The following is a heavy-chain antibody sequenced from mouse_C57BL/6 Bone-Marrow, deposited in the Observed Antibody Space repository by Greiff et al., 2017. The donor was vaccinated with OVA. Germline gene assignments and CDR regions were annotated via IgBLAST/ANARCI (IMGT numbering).Heavy chain of an antibody. CDR3: ARKTTVVVDY. CDR2: ISSGSSTI. CDR1: GFTFSDYG. J-gene: IGHJ2*01. Sequence: EVKLMESGGGLVKPGGSLKLSCAASGFTFSDYGMHWVRQAPEKGLEWVAYISSGSSTIYYADTVKGRFTISRDNAKNTLFLQMTSLRSEDTAMYYCARKTTVVVDYWGQGTTLTVSS. D-gene: IGHD1-1*01. V-gene: IGHV5-17*01.